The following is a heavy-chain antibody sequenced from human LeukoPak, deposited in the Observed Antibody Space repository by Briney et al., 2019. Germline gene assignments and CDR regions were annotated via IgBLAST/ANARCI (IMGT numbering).Heavy chain of an antibody. CDR1: GFTFSTVS. J-gene: IGHJ4*02. Sequence: GGSLRLSCGASGFTFSTVSMNWVRQAPGKGLEWVSSISRSSGYIYYADSVKGRFTISRDNSKYTVDLQMNSLRPEDTAVYYCAAEGSLYYYDFWGKGTLVTVSS. D-gene: IGHD2-8*01. V-gene: IGHV3-21*01. CDR2: ISRSSGYI. CDR3: AAEGSLYYYDF.